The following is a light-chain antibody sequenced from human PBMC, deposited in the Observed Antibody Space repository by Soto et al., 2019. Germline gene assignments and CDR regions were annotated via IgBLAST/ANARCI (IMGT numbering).Light chain of an antibody. CDR3: QQRSNRPLT. CDR2: GAS. Sequence: EIVLTQSPGTLSLSPGERATLSCRASQSVSSSYLVWYQQKPGQAPRLLIYGASIRASGIPARFSGSGSGTDFTLTISSLDPEDFAVYYCQQRSNRPLTFGRGTRLEIK. V-gene: IGKV3D-20*02. J-gene: IGKJ5*01. CDR1: QSVSSSY.